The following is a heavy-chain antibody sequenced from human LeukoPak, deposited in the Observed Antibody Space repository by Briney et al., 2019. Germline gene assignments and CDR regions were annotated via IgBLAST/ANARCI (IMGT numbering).Heavy chain of an antibody. Sequence: PGGSLRLSCAASGVAFSSHAMSWVRQAPGKGLEWVSAITDSGGNRQYTDSVKGWFTISRDNSKNTLYLQMDSLRADDTAVYYCARDRGVRVSPPLYWGQGTLVTVSS. CDR1: GVAFSSHA. CDR3: ARDRGVRVSPPLY. J-gene: IGHJ4*02. D-gene: IGHD2-8*02. CDR2: ITDSGGNR. V-gene: IGHV3-23*01.